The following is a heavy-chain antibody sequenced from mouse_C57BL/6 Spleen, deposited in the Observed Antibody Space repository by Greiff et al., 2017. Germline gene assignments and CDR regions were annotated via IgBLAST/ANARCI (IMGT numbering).Heavy chain of an antibody. CDR1: GFTFSDYY. Sequence: EVHLVESEGGLVQPGSSMKLSCTASGFTFSDYYMAWVRPVPEKGLEWVANINYDGSSTYYLESLKSRFIISRDNAKNILYLQRSSLKSEDTATYYCARDRYYFDDWGQGTTRTVSS. CDR2: INYDGSST. D-gene: IGHD2-14*01. J-gene: IGHJ2*01. CDR3: ARDRYYFDD. V-gene: IGHV5-16*01.